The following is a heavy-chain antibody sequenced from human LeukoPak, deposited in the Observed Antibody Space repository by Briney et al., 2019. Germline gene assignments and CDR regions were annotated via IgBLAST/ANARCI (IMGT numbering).Heavy chain of an antibody. J-gene: IGHJ4*02. CDR2: IYSGGST. CDR1: GFTVSSNY. CDR3: ARERFSYDSGSYYFDY. D-gene: IGHD3-10*01. V-gene: IGHV3-66*01. Sequence: GGSLRLSCAASGFTVSSNYMSWVRQAPGKGLEWVSVIYSGGSTYYADSVKGRFTISRDNSKNTLYPQMNSLRAEDTAVYYYARERFSYDSGSYYFDYWGQGTLVTVSS.